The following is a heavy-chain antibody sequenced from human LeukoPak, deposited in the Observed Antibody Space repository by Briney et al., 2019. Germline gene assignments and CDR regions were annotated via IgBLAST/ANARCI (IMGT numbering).Heavy chain of an antibody. CDR1: GGSISSSRYY. CDR2: IYYSGST. CDR3: ARQASAAHDY. Sequence: SETLSLTCTVSGGSISSSRYYWGWIRQPPGKGLEWIGSIYYSGSTYYNPSLKSRVTISVDTSKNQFSLKLSSVTAADTAVYYCARQASAAHDYWGQGTLVTVSS. J-gene: IGHJ4*02. D-gene: IGHD6-13*01. V-gene: IGHV4-39*01.